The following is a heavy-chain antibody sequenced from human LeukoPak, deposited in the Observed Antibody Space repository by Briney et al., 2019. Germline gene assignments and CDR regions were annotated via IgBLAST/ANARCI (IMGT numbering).Heavy chain of an antibody. J-gene: IGHJ6*03. D-gene: IGHD2-2*01. CDR3: ARVKIVVVPAPMDV. V-gene: IGHV3-30-3*01. CDR2: ISYGGSNK. CDR1: GFIFSNYV. Sequence: GRSLRLSCAASGFIFSNYVMHWVRQAPGKGLEWVAVISYGGSNKYYADSVKGRFTISRDSSKNTLFLQMNSLRAEDTAVYYCARVKIVVVPAPMDVWDKGTTVTVSS.